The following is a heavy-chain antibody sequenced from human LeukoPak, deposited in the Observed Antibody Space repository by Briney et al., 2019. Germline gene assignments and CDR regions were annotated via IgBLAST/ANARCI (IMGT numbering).Heavy chain of an antibody. V-gene: IGHV3-33*06. D-gene: IGHD4-23*01. CDR3: AKQRIGGPRFDP. CDR1: GFTFSSYG. CDR2: IWYDGSNK. Sequence: PGRSLRLSCAASGFTFSSYGMHWVRQAPGKGLEWVAVIWYDGSNKYYADSVKGRFTISRDNSKNTLYLQMNSLRAEDTAVYYCAKQRIGGPRFDPWGQGTLVTVSS. J-gene: IGHJ5*02.